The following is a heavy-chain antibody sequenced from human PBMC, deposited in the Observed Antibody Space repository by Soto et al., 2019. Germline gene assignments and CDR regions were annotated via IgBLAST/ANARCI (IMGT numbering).Heavy chain of an antibody. V-gene: IGHV3-21*01. Sequence: GGSLRLSCAASGFTFSSYSMNWVRQAPGKGLEWVSSISSSSSYIYYADSVKGRFTISRDNAKNSLYLQMNSLRAEDTAVYYCAREHSSSWYVWFDPWGQGTLVTVSS. CDR2: ISSSSSYI. CDR1: GFTFSSYS. J-gene: IGHJ5*02. D-gene: IGHD6-13*01. CDR3: AREHSSSWYVWFDP.